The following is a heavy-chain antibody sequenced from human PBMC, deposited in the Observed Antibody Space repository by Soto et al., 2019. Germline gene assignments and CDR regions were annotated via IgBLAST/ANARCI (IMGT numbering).Heavy chain of an antibody. Sequence: QVQLVQSGAEVKKPGASVKVSCKASGYTFTSYGISWVRQAPGQGLEWMGWISAYNGNTNYAQKLQGRVTMTTDTSTSPAYMELRSLRSDDTAVYYCARAPMYSSGWYRPVYYSYGMDVWGQGTTVTVSS. CDR3: ARAPMYSSGWYRPVYYSYGMDV. D-gene: IGHD6-19*01. CDR2: ISAYNGNT. J-gene: IGHJ6*02. CDR1: GYTFTSYG. V-gene: IGHV1-18*01.